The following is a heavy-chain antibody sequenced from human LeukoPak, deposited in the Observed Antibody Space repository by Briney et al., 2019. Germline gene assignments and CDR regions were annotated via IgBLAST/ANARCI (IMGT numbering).Heavy chain of an antibody. Sequence: SETLSLTCAVYGGSFSGYYWSWIRQPPGKGLEWIGEINHSGSTNYNPSLKSRVTISVDTSKNQFSLKLSSVTAADTAVYYCARRLEDYYDSSGYPSYWYFDLWGRGTLVTVSS. D-gene: IGHD3-22*01. CDR1: GGSFSGYY. CDR2: INHSGST. J-gene: IGHJ2*01. CDR3: ARRLEDYYDSSGYPSYWYFDL. V-gene: IGHV4-34*01.